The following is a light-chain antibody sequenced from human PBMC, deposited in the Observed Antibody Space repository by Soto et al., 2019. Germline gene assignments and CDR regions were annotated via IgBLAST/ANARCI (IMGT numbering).Light chain of an antibody. Sequence: DIPMTQSSSTLSGTEEERVTITCRASQTISSSVAWYQQKPGKAPKLLIYKASTLKSGVPSRFSGSGSGTEFTLTIISLQPDDVVTYYCQHSDSYPEAFGEGGKV. CDR3: QHSDSYPEA. V-gene: IGKV1-5*03. J-gene: IGKJ1*01. CDR1: QTISSS. CDR2: KAS.